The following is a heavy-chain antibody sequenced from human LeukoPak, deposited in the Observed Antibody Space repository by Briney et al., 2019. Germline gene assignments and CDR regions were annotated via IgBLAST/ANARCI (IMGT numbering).Heavy chain of an antibody. CDR1: GFTVSSNY. Sequence: GGSLRLSCAASGFTVSSNYMSWVRQAPGKGLEWVSVIYSGGSTYYADSVKGRFTISRDNSKNTLYLQMNSRRAEDTAVYYCARVGSSGYYYYFDYWGQGTRVTVSS. CDR3: ARVGSSGYYYYFDY. CDR2: IYSGGST. J-gene: IGHJ4*02. D-gene: IGHD3-22*01. V-gene: IGHV3-53*01.